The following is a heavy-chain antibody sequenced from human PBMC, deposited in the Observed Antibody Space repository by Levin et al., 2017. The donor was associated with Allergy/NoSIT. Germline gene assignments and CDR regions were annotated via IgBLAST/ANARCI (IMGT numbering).Heavy chain of an antibody. J-gene: IGHJ4*02. CDR1: GFTFSSYW. V-gene: IGHV3-7*01. CDR3: ARGANGYKPYYFDY. Sequence: GGSLRLSCAASGFTFSSYWMSWVRQAPGKGLEWVANIKQDGSEKYYVDSVKGRFTISRDNAKNSLYLQMNSLRAEDTAVYYCARGANGYKPYYFDYWGQGTLVTVSS. D-gene: IGHD5-24*01. CDR2: IKQDGSEK.